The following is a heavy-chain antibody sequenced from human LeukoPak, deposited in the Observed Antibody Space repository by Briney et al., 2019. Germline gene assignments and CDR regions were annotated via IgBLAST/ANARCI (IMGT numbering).Heavy chain of an antibody. CDR3: ARVGDYALKD. V-gene: IGHV4-4*07. CDR2: FYNSGST. Sequence: SEALSLTCSVSGASISNYYWSWIRQPAGKGLEFIGLFYNSGSTNCNPSLKSRVTMSVDTSKNQFSLKLSSVTAAGTAVYYCARVGDYALKDWGQGTLVTVSS. D-gene: IGHD3-16*01. CDR1: GASISNYY. J-gene: IGHJ4*02.